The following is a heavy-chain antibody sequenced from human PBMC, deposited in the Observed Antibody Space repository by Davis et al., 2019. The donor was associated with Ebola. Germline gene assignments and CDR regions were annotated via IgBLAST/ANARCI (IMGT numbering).Heavy chain of an antibody. V-gene: IGHV1-3*01. D-gene: IGHD6-6*01. J-gene: IGHJ3*02. CDR1: GYRFTSYD. Sequence: ASVKVSCKASGYRFTSYDMQWVRQAPGQRLEWMGWISAGNGNTKYSQKFQGRVTMTRNTSLSTAYMELSSLRSEDTAVYYCALAGDSSPGYNAFDIWGQGTMATVSS. CDR2: ISAGNGNT. CDR3: ALAGDSSPGYNAFDI.